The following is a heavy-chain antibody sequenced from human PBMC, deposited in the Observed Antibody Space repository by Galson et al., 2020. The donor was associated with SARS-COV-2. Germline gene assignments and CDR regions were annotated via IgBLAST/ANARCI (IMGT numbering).Heavy chain of an antibody. V-gene: IGHV1-46*01. Sequence: ASVKVSCKASGYTFTSYYMHWVRQAPGQGLEWMGIINPSGGSTSYAQKFQGRVTMTRGTSTSTVYMELSSLRSEDTAVYYCARDRSSDRITIFGVVTFSYMDVWGKGTTVTVSS. CDR3: ARDRSSDRITIFGVVTFSYMDV. CDR1: GYTFTSYY. J-gene: IGHJ6*03. CDR2: INPSGGST. D-gene: IGHD3-3*01.